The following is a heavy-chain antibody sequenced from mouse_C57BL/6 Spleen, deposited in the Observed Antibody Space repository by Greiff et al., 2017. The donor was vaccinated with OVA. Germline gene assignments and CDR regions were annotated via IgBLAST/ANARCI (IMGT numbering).Heavy chain of an antibody. V-gene: IGHV1-69*01. CDR2: IDPSDSYT. Sequence: VQLQQPGAELVMPGASVKLSCKASGYTFTSYWMHWVKQRPGQGLEWIGEIDPSDSYTNYNQKFKGKSTLTVDKSSSTAYMQLSSLTSEDSAVYYCARRWDGRYFDYWGQGTTLTVSS. CDR3: ARRWDGRYFDY. J-gene: IGHJ2*01. D-gene: IGHD4-1*01. CDR1: GYTFTSYW.